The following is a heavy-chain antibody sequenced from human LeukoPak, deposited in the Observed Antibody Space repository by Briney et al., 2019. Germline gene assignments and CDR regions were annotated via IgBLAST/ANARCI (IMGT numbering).Heavy chain of an antibody. D-gene: IGHD2-2*01. Sequence: PSETLSLTCGVYGGSFSGYYWSWLRQPPGKGLEWFGEINHSGSTNYNPSLKSRGTISVDTSKNQFSLKLSSVTAADTAVYYCARRPIVVVPAANFDPWGQGTLVTVSS. V-gene: IGHV4-34*01. CDR1: GGSFSGYY. CDR3: ARRPIVVVPAANFDP. CDR2: INHSGST. J-gene: IGHJ5*02.